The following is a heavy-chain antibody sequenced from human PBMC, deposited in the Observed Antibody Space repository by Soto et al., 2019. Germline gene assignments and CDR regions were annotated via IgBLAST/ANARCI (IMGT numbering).Heavy chain of an antibody. CDR3: ARDYQPVQLERRRDYYYGMDV. V-gene: IGHV3-33*01. CDR1: GFTFSSYG. D-gene: IGHD1-1*01. CDR2: IWYDGSNK. Sequence: QVQLVESGGGVVQPGRSLRLSCAASGFTFSSYGMHWVRQAPGKGLEWVAVIWYDGSNKYYADSVKGRFTISRDNSKNTLYLQMNSLRAEDTAVYYCARDYQPVQLERRRDYYYGMDVWGQGTTVTVSS. J-gene: IGHJ6*02.